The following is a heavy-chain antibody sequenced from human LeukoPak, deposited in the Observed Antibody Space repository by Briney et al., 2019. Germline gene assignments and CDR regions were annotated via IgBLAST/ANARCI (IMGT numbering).Heavy chain of an antibody. CDR1: GGSISSSSYY. J-gene: IGHJ3*01. D-gene: IGHD3-22*01. Sequence: SETLSLTCTVSGGSISSSSYYWDWIRQPPGKGLEWIGNFYDSGSTYYNPSLKSRVTISLDASKNQSSLKLSSVTAADTAVYYCARDNYYEGAFDVWGQGTMVTVSS. CDR3: ARDNYYEGAFDV. CDR2: FYDSGST. V-gene: IGHV4-39*07.